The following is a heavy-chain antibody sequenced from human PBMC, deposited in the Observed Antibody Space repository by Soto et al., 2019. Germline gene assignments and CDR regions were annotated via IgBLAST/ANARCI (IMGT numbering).Heavy chain of an antibody. CDR2: INPSGGST. CDR1: GYTFTSYY. Sequence: ASVKVSCEACGYTFTSYYMHWVRQAPGQGLEWMGRINPSGGSTHFAQKFQGRVTMARDTSTSTVYMELSSLTSEDTAVYYCARDVIAAPGPFDYWGQGTQVTVSS. CDR3: ARDVIAAPGPFDY. J-gene: IGHJ4*02. D-gene: IGHD6-13*01. V-gene: IGHV1-46*01.